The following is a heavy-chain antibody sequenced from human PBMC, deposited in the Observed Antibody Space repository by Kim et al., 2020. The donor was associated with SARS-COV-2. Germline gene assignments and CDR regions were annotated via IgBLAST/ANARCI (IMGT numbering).Heavy chain of an antibody. V-gene: IGHV1-2*02. CDR3: AREWHGSSWQFDY. D-gene: IGHD6-13*01. J-gene: IGHJ4*02. Sequence: AQKLQGRVTMTRDTSISPAYMGLGRLRADDTAVYYCAREWHGSSWQFDYWGQGTLVTVSS.